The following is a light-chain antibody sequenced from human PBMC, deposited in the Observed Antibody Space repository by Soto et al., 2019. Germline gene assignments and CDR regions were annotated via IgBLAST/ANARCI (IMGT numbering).Light chain of an antibody. V-gene: IGLV2-14*03. CDR1: SSDVGGYSY. CDR2: DVT. Sequence: QSVLTQPASVSGSPGQSIAISCTGTSSDVGGYSYVSWYQQHPDKAPKLMISDVTNRPSGVSNRFSGSKSGNTASLTISGLQPEDEADYYCSSHTSGSTRVFGSGTKVTVL. J-gene: IGLJ1*01. CDR3: SSHTSGSTRV.